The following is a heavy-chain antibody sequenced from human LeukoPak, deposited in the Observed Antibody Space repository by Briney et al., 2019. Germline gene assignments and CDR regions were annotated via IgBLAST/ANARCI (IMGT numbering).Heavy chain of an antibody. CDR2: ISGGGGST. D-gene: IGHD3-10*01. CDR3: ARDDSLGERGVIIGY. V-gene: IGHV3-23*01. CDR1: GFAFSNYA. J-gene: IGHJ4*02. Sequence: GGSLRLSCAASGFAFSNYAMSWVRQAPGQGLEWISAISGGGGSTYYADTVKGRFTMSRDNSKNTAFLQMKSLRADDTAVYYCARDDSLGERGVIIGYWGQGTLATVSS.